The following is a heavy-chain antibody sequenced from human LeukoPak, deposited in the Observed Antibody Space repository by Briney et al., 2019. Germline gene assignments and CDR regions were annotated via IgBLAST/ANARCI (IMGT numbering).Heavy chain of an antibody. J-gene: IGHJ4*02. CDR3: ARLQAGDSSRDDY. D-gene: IGHD6-19*01. V-gene: IGHV4-34*01. Sequence: SETLSLTCAVYGGSFSGYYWSWIRQPPGKGLEWIGEINHSGSTNYNPSLKSRVTISVDTSKNQFSLKLSSVTAADTAVYYCARLQAGDSSRDDYWGQGTLVTVSS. CDR2: INHSGST. CDR1: GGSFSGYY.